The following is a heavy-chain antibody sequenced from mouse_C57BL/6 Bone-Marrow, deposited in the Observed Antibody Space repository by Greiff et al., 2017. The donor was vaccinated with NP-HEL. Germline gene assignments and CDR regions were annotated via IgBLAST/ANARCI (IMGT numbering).Heavy chain of an antibody. CDR1: GYTFTSYW. Sequence: QVQLKQSGTELVKPGASVKLSCKASGYTFTSYWMHWVKQRPGQGLEWIGNINPSNGGTNYNEKFKSKATLTVDKSSSTAYMQLSSLTSEDSAVYYCARSRTTVPSYWYFDVWGTGTTVTVSS. CDR3: ARSRTTVPSYWYFDV. V-gene: IGHV1-53*01. J-gene: IGHJ1*03. D-gene: IGHD1-1*01. CDR2: INPSNGGT.